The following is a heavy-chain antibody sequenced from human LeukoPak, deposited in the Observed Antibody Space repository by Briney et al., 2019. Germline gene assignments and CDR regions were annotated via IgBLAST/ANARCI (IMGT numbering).Heavy chain of an antibody. CDR3: AREQPPLGYFDY. V-gene: IGHV4-59*01. CDR1: GGSISSYY. CDR2: IYHSGST. D-gene: IGHD5-18*01. J-gene: IGHJ4*02. Sequence: SETLSLTCSVSGGSISSYYWNWLRQPPGKALEWIGYIYHSGSTNYNPSLKSRVTISVDTSKKQLSLRLSSVTAADTAVYYCAREQPPLGYFDYWGQGTLVTVSS.